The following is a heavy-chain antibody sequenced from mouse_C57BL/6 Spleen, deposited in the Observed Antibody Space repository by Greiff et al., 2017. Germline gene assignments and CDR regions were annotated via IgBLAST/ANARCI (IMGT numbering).Heavy chain of an antibody. D-gene: IGHD1-1*01. J-gene: IGHJ3*01. CDR2: IDPNSGGT. Sequence: VQLQQSGAELVKPGASVKLSCKASGYTFTSYWMHWVKQRPGLGLEWIGRIDPNSGGTKYNEKFKSKATLTVDKPSSTAYMQLSSLTSEDSAVYYCARKGVYYYGSSYYFAYWGQGTLVTVSA. CDR3: ARKGVYYYGSSYYFAY. V-gene: IGHV1-72*01. CDR1: GYTFTSYW.